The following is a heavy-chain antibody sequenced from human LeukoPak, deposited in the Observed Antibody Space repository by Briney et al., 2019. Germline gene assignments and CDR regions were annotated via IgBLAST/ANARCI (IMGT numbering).Heavy chain of an antibody. CDR1: GDSISSSSSY. CDR3: ARARIAARLGNWFDP. D-gene: IGHD6-6*01. V-gene: IGHV4-39*07. CDR2: IYYSGST. J-gene: IGHJ5*02. Sequence: SETLSLTCTVSGDSISSSSSYWGWIRQPPGEGLEWIGSIYYSGSTYYNPSLKSRVTISVDTSKNQFSLKLSSVTAADTAVYYCARARIAARLGNWFDPWGQGTLVTVSS.